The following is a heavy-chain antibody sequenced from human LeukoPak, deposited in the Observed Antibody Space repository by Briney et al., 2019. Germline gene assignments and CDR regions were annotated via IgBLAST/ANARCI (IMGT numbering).Heavy chain of an antibody. D-gene: IGHD3-3*01. CDR3: GGDGARGSGFKKY. CDR1: GGSISSGSYR. J-gene: IGHJ4*02. CDR2: IHTSGST. V-gene: IGHV4-61*09. Sequence: SETLSLTCTVSGGSISSGSYRWIWIRPRAGRGLEWIGQIHTSGSTNYNPSLKSRVTILIDTSKNQVSQILSSVTAADAAVYYCGGDGARGSGFKKYWGQGTLVTVSS.